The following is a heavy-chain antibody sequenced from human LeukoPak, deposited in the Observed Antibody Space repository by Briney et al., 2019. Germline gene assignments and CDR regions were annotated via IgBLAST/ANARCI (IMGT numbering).Heavy chain of an antibody. CDR1: GFTFSSYS. CDR3: ARDLSGWDSGFDY. D-gene: IGHD6-19*01. CDR2: ISSSSSYI. V-gene: IGHV3-21*01. Sequence: PGGSLRLSCAASGFTFSSYSMNWVRQAPGKGLEWVSSISSSSSYIYYADSVKGRFAISRDNAKNSLYLQMNSLRAEDTAVYYCARDLSGWDSGFDYWGQGTLVTVSS. J-gene: IGHJ4*02.